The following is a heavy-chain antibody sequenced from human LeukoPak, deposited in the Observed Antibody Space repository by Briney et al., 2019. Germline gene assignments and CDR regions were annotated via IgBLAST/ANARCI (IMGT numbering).Heavy chain of an antibody. D-gene: IGHD3-22*01. J-gene: IGHJ3*02. CDR2: TCYRSKWYN. V-gene: IGHV6-1*01. Sequence: SQTLSLTCAISGDSVSSNSAAWNWIRQSPSRGLEWLGRTCYRSKWYNDYAVSVKSRITINPDTSKNQFSLQLNSVTPEDTAVYYCASSHPSLYDSSGLPGAFDIWGQGTMVTVSS. CDR3: ASSHPSLYDSSGLPGAFDI. CDR1: GDSVSSNSAA.